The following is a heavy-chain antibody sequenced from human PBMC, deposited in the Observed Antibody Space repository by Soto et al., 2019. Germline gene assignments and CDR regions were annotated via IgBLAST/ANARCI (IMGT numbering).Heavy chain of an antibody. CDR3: ARVAY. J-gene: IGHJ4*02. V-gene: IGHV3-21*01. CDR1: GFTFSSYS. Sequence: GGSLRLSCAASGFTFSSYSMNWVRQAPGKGLEWVASISSASSETWYADSVKSRFIISRDNAQNSLFLQMNTLRPEDSAIYYCARVAYWGPGTQVTVSS. CDR2: ISSASSET.